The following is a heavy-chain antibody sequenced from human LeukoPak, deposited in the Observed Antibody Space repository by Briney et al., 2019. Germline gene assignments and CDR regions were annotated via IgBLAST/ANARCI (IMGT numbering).Heavy chain of an antibody. CDR1: GGSFNGYY. V-gene: IGHV4-34*01. CDR2: ITHSGST. CDR3: ARGPYRVGPAPRGYYYYYMDV. Sequence: SETLYLTCAIYGGSFNGYYWSWIRQPPGKRLEWIGEITHSGSTNQNPSLESRVTISRDSPTNQFSLNLTSVTAADTAVYYCARGPYRVGPAPRGYYYYYMDVWGKGTRVSVAS. D-gene: IGHD2-15*01. J-gene: IGHJ6*03.